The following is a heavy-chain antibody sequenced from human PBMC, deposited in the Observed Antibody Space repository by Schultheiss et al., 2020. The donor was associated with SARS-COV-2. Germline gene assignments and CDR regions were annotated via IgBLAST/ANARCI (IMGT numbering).Heavy chain of an antibody. CDR1: GFTFSSYG. J-gene: IGHJ6*02. Sequence: GGSLRLSCAASGFTFSSYGMHWVRQAPGKGLEWVAVIYYDGRNEFYADSVKGRFTISRDNSKNTLCLQMNSLRAEDTAVYYCARDTVVPADTNYYYYYGMDVWGQGTTVTVSS. CDR3: ARDTVVPADTNYYYYYGMDV. CDR2: IYYDGRNE. V-gene: IGHV3-33*08. D-gene: IGHD2-2*01.